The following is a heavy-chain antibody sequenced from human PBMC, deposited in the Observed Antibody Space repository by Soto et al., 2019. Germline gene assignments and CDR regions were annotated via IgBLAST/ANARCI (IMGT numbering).Heavy chain of an antibody. CDR3: AKVSCGGDCYFYYYYYGMDV. Sequence: PGGSLRLSCAASGFTFSTYVMYWVRQAPGKGLEWVAVISYDGSNKYYADSVKGRFTISRDNSKNTLYLQMNSLRAEDTAVYYCAKVSCGGDCYFYYYYYGMDVWGQGTTVTVSS. CDR1: GFTFSTYV. CDR2: ISYDGSNK. D-gene: IGHD2-21*02. V-gene: IGHV3-30*18. J-gene: IGHJ6*02.